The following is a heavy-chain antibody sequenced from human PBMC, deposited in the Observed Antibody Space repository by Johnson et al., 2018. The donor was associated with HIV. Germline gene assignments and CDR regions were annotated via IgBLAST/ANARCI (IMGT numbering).Heavy chain of an antibody. CDR3: AREKIRAFDI. Sequence: QVQLVESGGGLVKPGGSLRLSCAASGFTFSSYGMHWVRQAPGKGLEWVAVISYDGSNKYYADSVKGRFTISRDNSKNTLYLQMNSRRAEDTAGYYCAREKIRAFDIWGQGTMVTVSS. CDR1: GFTFSSYG. V-gene: IGHV3-30*03. J-gene: IGHJ3*02. CDR2: ISYDGSNK.